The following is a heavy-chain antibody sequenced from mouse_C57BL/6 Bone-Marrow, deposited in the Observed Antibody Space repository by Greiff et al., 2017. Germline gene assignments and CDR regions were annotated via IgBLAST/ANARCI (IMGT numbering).Heavy chain of an antibody. CDR2: ISSGSSTI. V-gene: IGHV5-17*01. CDR1: GFTFSDYG. CDR3: ARIKRYYFDY. Sequence: DVKLVESGGGLVKPGGSLKLSCAASGFTFSDYGMHWVRQAPEKGLEWVAYISSGSSTIYYADTVKGRFTISRDNAKNTLFLQMTSLRSEDTAMYYCARIKRYYFDYWGQGTTLTVSS. J-gene: IGHJ2*01. D-gene: IGHD1-1*01.